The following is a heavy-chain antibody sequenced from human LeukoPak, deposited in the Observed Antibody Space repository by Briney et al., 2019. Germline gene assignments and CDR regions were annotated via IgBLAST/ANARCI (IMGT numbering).Heavy chain of an antibody. CDR1: GFTFSSNY. J-gene: IGHJ4*02. CDR2: IYSSGRT. Sequence: GGSLRLSCAASGFTFSSNYMSWVRQAPGNGLEWISVIYSSGRTYYADSVKGRFTISRDNSKNTLYLQMNSLRAEDTAVYYCARQVHSGYDATHFDSWGQGTLVTVSS. CDR3: ARQVHSGYDATHFDS. V-gene: IGHV3-53*01. D-gene: IGHD5-12*01.